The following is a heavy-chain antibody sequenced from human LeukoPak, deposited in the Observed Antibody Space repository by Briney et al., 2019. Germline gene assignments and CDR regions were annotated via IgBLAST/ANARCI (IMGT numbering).Heavy chain of an antibody. V-gene: IGHV4-34*01. CDR3: ARGYRSRFRPPYC. CDR2: INHSGST. Sequence: SETLSLTCAVYGGSFSGYYWSWIRQPPGKGLEWIGEINHSGSTNYNPSLKSRVTISVDTSKNQFSLKVSSVTAADTAVYYCARGYRSRFRPPYCWGQGTMVTVSS. J-gene: IGHJ3*01. CDR1: GGSFSGYY. D-gene: IGHD1-14*01.